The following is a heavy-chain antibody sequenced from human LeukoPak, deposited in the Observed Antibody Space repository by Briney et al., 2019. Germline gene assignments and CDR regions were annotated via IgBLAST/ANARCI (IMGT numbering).Heavy chain of an antibody. CDR2: MHPNSGGT. CDR3: ARDPWGPDYDILTGYYPGGMDV. D-gene: IGHD3-9*01. J-gene: IGHJ6*02. CDR1: GYTFTDYY. V-gene: IGHV1-2*02. Sequence: ASVNVSSTASGYTFTDYYMHWLRQAPGQGGEWMGWMHPNSGGTNYAQKFQGRVTITRDTSISTAYMDLSSMRSDDTAVYYCARDPWGPDYDILTGYYPGGMDVWGQGTTVTVSS.